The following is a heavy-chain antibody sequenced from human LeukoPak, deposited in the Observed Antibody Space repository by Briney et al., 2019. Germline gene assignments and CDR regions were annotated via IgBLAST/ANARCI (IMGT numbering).Heavy chain of an antibody. CDR1: GLTFSSYS. J-gene: IGHJ4*02. Sequence: GGSLRLSCAASGLTFSSYSMNWVRQAPGKGLEWVSSISSSSSYIYYADSVKGRFTISRDNAKNSLYLQMNSLRAEDTAVYYCARDMMMRFGELSFNFDYWGQGTLVTVSS. CDR2: ISSSSSYI. V-gene: IGHV3-21*01. D-gene: IGHD3-10*01. CDR3: ARDMMMRFGELSFNFDY.